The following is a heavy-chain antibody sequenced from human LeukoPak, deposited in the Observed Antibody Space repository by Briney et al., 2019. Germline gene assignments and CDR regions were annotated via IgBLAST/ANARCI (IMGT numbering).Heavy chain of an antibody. CDR3: AKEGLRFLEWLLLDAFDI. CDR1: GFTFSSYA. J-gene: IGHJ3*02. CDR2: ISGSGGST. V-gene: IGHV3-23*01. D-gene: IGHD3-3*01. Sequence: GGSLRLSCAASGFTFSSYAMSWVRQAPGKGLEWVSAISGSGGSTYYADSVKGRFTISRDNSKNTLYLQMNSLRAEDTAVYYCAKEGLRFLEWLLLDAFDIWGQGTMVTVSS.